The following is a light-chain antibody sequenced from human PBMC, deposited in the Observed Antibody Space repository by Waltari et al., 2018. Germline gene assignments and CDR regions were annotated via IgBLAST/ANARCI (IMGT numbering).Light chain of an antibody. V-gene: IGKV4-1*01. Sequence: DIVMTQSPDSLAVSLGERATINCKSSQSILHSSSNRKDLAWYQNKHGQPPKLLIFWASSRESGVPDRFGGSGSGTDFTLTISSLQAEDVAVYYCQQFYSTPYTFGQGTKLEI. CDR2: WAS. CDR1: QSILHSSSNRKD. J-gene: IGKJ2*01. CDR3: QQFYSTPYT.